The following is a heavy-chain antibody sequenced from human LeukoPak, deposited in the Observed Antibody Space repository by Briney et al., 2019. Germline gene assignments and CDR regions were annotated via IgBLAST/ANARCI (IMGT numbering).Heavy chain of an antibody. D-gene: IGHD2-15*01. Sequence: PGGSLRLSCAASGFSVSTNYMTWVRQAPGKGLEWVSVIYSGGSTYYADSVKGRFTISRDNAKNSLYLQMNSLRAEDTAVYYCASPLGYCSGGSCPDYYYYGMDVWGQGTTVTVSS. J-gene: IGHJ6*02. CDR1: GFSVSTNY. CDR3: ASPLGYCSGGSCPDYYYYGMDV. V-gene: IGHV3-53*01. CDR2: IYSGGST.